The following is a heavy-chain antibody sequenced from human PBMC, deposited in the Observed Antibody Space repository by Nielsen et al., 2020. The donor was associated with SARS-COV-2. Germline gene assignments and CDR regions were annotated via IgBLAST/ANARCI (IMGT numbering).Heavy chain of an antibody. V-gene: IGHV1-46*01. CDR2: INPSGGST. Sequence: ASVKVSCKASGYTFTGYYMHWVRQAPGQGLEWMGIINPSGGSTSYAQKFQDRFTITADESTTTAYMELRSLRLEDTAVYFCARVRSSGWFEALDVWGQGTLVTVSS. D-gene: IGHD6-19*01. CDR1: GYTFTGYY. CDR3: ARVRSSGWFEALDV. J-gene: IGHJ3*01.